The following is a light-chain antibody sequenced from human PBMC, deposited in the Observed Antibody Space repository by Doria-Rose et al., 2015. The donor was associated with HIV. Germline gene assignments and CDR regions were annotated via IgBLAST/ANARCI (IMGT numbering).Light chain of an antibody. CDR2: WAS. CDR1: QSPLYTSKNY. J-gene: IGKJ3*01. V-gene: IGKV4-1*01. Sequence: DIRVTQSPESLGMSLGERATLNCKSNQSPLYTSKNYLAWYQQKPGQPPKLLIYWASTRQSEVPARFSGSGSGTDFTLTISSLEAEDVAVYYCQQYYGTPSFGPGTTVDIK. CDR3: QQYYGTPS.